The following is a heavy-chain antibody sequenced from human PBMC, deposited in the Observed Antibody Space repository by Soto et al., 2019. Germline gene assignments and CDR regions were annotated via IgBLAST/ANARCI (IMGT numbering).Heavy chain of an antibody. CDR1: GGSFSGYY. J-gene: IGHJ6*02. V-gene: IGHV4-34*01. Sequence: SETLSLTCAAYGGSFSGYYWSWIRQPPGKGLEWIGEINHSGSTNYNPSLKSRVTISVDTSKNQFSLKLSSVTAADTAVYYCARFRHYDYVWGSYRGTRYYYGMDVWGQGTTVTVSS. D-gene: IGHD3-16*02. CDR2: INHSGST. CDR3: ARFRHYDYVWGSYRGTRYYYGMDV.